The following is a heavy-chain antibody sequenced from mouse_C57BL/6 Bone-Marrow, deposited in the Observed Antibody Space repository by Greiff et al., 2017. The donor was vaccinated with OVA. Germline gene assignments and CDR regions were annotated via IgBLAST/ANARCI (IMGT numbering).Heavy chain of an antibody. V-gene: IGHV1-50*01. CDR3: ARRVYYGSSYGFAY. CDR2: IDPSDSYT. J-gene: IGHJ3*01. D-gene: IGHD1-1*01. CDR1: GYTFTSYW. Sequence: VQLQQPGAELVKPGASVKLSCKASGYTFTSYWMQWVKQRPGQGLEWIGEIDPSDSYTNYNQKFKGKATLTVDTSSSTAYMQLSSLTSEDSAVYYCARRVYYGSSYGFAYWGQGTLVTVSA.